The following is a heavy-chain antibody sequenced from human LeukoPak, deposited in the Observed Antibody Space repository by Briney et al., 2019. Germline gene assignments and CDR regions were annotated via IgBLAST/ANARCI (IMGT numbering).Heavy chain of an antibody. Sequence: SGPTLVNPTPTLTLTCTFSGFSLSTSGVGVGWIRQPPGKALEWLALIYWDDDKRYSPSLKSRLTITKDTSKSQVVLTMTNMDPVDTATYYCAHSSYYYDSSGYDAFDIWGQGTMVTVSS. CDR1: GFSLSTSGVG. CDR3: AHSSYYYDSSGYDAFDI. CDR2: IYWDDDK. V-gene: IGHV2-5*02. J-gene: IGHJ3*02. D-gene: IGHD3-22*01.